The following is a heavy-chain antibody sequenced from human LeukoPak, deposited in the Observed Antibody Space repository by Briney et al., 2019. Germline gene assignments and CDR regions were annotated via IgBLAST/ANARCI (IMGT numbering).Heavy chain of an antibody. V-gene: IGHV3-30*07. D-gene: IGHD2/OR15-2a*01. CDR3: TRSGRGAFFKAYLDY. J-gene: IGHJ4*02. CDR1: GLTFNTYA. Sequence: SGGSLRLSCAASGLTFNTYAMHWVRQAPGKGLEWVAVISYDGSKKFYADSVKGRFTISRDKLNDMPYLQMSSLRDDDTGVYYCTRSGRGAFFKAYLDYWGQGTLVTVSS. CDR2: ISYDGSKK.